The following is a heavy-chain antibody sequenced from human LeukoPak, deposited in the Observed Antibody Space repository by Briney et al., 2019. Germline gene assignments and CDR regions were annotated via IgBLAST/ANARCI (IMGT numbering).Heavy chain of an antibody. CDR2: ISSSSSDT. J-gene: IGHJ6*02. Sequence: GSLRLSCAASGFTFSSYTMNWVRQAPGKGLEWVSSISSSSSDTHFADSVKGRFTISRDNAKNSLYLQMNSLRAGDTAVYYCARDKKNYYGSGSYYYYGMDVWGQGTTVTVSS. CDR3: ARDKKNYYGSGSYYYYGMDV. D-gene: IGHD3-10*01. CDR1: GFTFSSYT. V-gene: IGHV3-21*01.